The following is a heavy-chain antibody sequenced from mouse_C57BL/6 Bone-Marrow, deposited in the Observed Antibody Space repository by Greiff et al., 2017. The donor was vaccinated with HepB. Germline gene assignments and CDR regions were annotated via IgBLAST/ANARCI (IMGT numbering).Heavy chain of an antibody. J-gene: IGHJ1*03. D-gene: IGHD2-4*01. CDR3: ARDYDYDGYFDV. V-gene: IGHV5-4*01. CDR2: ISDGGSYT. CDR1: GFTFSSYA. Sequence: EVMLVESGGGLVKPGGSLKLSCAASGFTFSSYAMSWVRQTPEKRLEWVATISDGGSYTYYPDNVKGRFTISRDNAKNNLYLQMSHLKSEDTAMYYCARDYDYDGYFDVWGTGTTVTVSS.